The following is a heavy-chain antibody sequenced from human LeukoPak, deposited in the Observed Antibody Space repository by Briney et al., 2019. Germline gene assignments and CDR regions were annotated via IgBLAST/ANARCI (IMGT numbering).Heavy chain of an antibody. V-gene: IGHV4-59*08. CDR3: ARHLLRGAFDY. Sequence: SETLSLTCTVSGVSITDYYWSWIRQPPVKELEWIAYIFHTGDTRYNPSLKSRITISLDTSKNQFSLKLNSVTAADTAVYYCARHLLRGAFDYWGQGTLVTVSS. D-gene: IGHD1-26*01. CDR2: IFHTGDT. CDR1: GVSITDYY. J-gene: IGHJ4*02.